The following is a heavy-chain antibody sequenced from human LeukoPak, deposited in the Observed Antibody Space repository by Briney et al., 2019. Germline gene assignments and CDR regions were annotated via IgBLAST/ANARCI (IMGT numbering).Heavy chain of an antibody. D-gene: IGHD1-14*01. V-gene: IGHV4-34*01. CDR3: ARGSANNGAHY. J-gene: IGHJ4*02. CDR1: GGSFSGYY. Sequence: PSETLSLTCAVYGGSFSGYYWSWIRQPPGKGLEWIGEINHSGSTNYNPSLKSRVTISVDTSKNQFSLKLSSVTAADTAVYYCARGSANNGAHYWGQGTLVTVSS. CDR2: INHSGST.